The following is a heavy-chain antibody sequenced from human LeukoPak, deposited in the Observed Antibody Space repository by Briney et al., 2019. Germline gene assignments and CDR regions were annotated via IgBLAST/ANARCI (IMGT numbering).Heavy chain of an antibody. Sequence: EGSLRLSCAASGFTFSSYGMHWVRQAPGKGLGWVAVIWYDGSNKYYADSVKGRFTISRDNSKNTLYLQMNSLRAEDTAVYYCASDFSGSYGTDYWGQGTLVTVSS. CDR2: IWYDGSNK. CDR1: GFTFSSYG. J-gene: IGHJ4*02. CDR3: ASDFSGSYGTDY. V-gene: IGHV3-33*01. D-gene: IGHD1-26*01.